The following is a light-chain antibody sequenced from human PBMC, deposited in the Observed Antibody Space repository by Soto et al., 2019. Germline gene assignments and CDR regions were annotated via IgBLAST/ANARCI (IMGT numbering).Light chain of an antibody. V-gene: IGKV2-30*01. Sequence: DVVMTQSPLSLSVTLGQPASISCRSSQSLVFSDGNTYLTWFHQRPGQSPRPLSYRVSDRDSGGPDRFRGSGSGTDFTLTISRVEAGDVGVYYCMQGTYWPWTFGQGTKVAIK. CDR1: QSLVFSDGNTY. J-gene: IGKJ1*01. CDR3: MQGTYWPWT. CDR2: RVS.